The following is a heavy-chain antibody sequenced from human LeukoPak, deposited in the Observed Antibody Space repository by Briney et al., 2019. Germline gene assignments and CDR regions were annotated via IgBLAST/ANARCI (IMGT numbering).Heavy chain of an antibody. J-gene: IGHJ4*02. CDR1: GGSFSGYY. CDR2: INHSGST. CDR3: ARVYYYDTSASAGGYYFDY. V-gene: IGHV4-34*01. D-gene: IGHD3-22*01. Sequence: SETLSLTCAVYGGSFSGYYWSWIRQPPGKGLEWIGEINHSGSTNYNPSLKSRVTISVDASKNQFSLKLSSVTAADTAVYYCARVYYYDTSASAGGYYFDYWGQGTLVTVSS.